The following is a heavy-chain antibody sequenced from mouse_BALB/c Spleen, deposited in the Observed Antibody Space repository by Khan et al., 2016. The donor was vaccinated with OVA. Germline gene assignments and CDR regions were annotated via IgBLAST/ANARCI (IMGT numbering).Heavy chain of an antibody. V-gene: IGHV1-77*01. CDR3: ARRNYFGYTFGH. Sequence: QVQLQQSGAELARPGASVKLSCKASGYTFTDYYINWLKQRTGQGLEWIGEIYPRSGNTYYNEKFKGKATLTADKSSSVAYMQLSSLTSEDSAVXYCARRNYFGYTFGHWGQGTLVTVSA. D-gene: IGHD1-2*01. J-gene: IGHJ3*01. CDR1: GYTFTDYY. CDR2: IYPRSGNT.